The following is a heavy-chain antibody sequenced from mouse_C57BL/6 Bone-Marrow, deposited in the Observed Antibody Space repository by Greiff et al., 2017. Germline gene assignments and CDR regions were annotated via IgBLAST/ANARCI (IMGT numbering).Heavy chain of an antibody. Sequence: VQLQQPGAELVKPGASVKLSCKASGYTFTSYWMHWVKQRPGQGLEWIGMIHPNSGSTNYNEKFKSKATLTVDKSSSTAYMQLSSLTSEDSAVYDCARRNTTVDWYFDVWGTGTTVTVSS. V-gene: IGHV1-64*01. J-gene: IGHJ1*03. CDR3: ARRNTTVDWYFDV. CDR2: IHPNSGST. D-gene: IGHD1-1*01. CDR1: GYTFTSYW.